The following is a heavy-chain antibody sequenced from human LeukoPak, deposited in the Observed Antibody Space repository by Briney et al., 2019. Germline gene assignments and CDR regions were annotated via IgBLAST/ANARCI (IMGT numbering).Heavy chain of an antibody. CDR1: GFTFSSYE. CDR2: ISSNGSTI. Sequence: GGSLRLSCAASGFTFSSYEMNWVRQAPGKGLEWVSYISSNGSTIYYADSVKGRFTISRDNAKNSLYLQMNSLRAEDTAVYYCARSIIAAAGFDYWGQGTLVTVSS. D-gene: IGHD6-13*01. J-gene: IGHJ4*02. V-gene: IGHV3-48*03. CDR3: ARSIIAAAGFDY.